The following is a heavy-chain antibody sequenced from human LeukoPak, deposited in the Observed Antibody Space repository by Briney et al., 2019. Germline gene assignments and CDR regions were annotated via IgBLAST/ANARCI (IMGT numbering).Heavy chain of an antibody. D-gene: IGHD2-2*01. CDR3: ARVIVVVPAGMGAFDI. CDR1: RYTFTGYY. Sequence: SVKVSCKASRYTFTGYYIHWVRQAPGQGLEWMGGIIPIFGTANFAQKFQGRVSITADKTTSTAYMELSSLRSEDTAVYYCARVIVVVPAGMGAFDIWGQGTMVTVSS. CDR2: IIPIFGTA. V-gene: IGHV1-69*06. J-gene: IGHJ3*02.